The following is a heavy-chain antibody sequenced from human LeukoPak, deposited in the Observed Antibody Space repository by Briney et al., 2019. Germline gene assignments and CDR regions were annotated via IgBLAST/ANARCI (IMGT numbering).Heavy chain of an antibody. Sequence: GASVKVSCKAXXYTFTSYXXXXXXXAPGQGLEWXXXXXPSGGXTSYAQKFQGXXTXXXDTSTSTVNMELSSLRSEDTAVYYCARVEVLARDENWFDPWGQGTLVTVSS. CDR3: ARVEVLARDENWFDP. CDR2: XXPSGGXT. J-gene: IGHJ5*02. V-gene: IGHV1-46*01. D-gene: IGHD3-3*01. CDR1: XYTFTSYX.